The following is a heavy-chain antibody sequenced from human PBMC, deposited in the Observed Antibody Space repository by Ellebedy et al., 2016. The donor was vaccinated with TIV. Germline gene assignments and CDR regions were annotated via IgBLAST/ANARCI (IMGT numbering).Heavy chain of an antibody. CDR2: INQSGNT. CDR1: GGTFSGYY. V-gene: IGHV4-34*01. J-gene: IGHJ4*02. CDR3: ARGDLVSDY. D-gene: IGHD2-8*01. Sequence: SETLSLTXAVYGGTFSGYYWTWVRQPPGKGLEWIGEINQSGNTNHNPSLKSRVTISTDTSKNQFSLKLNSLTAADTAVYYCARGDLVSDYWGQGTLVTVSS.